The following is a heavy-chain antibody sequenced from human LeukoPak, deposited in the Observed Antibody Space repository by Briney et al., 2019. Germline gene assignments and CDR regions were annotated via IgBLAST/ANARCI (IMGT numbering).Heavy chain of an antibody. Sequence: GGSLRLSCASSGFAFRSYVMTWVRQAPGKGLEWFSAIGSSDGGTYYADSVEGRFTISRDNSNNMLYLQMNSLRAEDTAVYFCAKDYRHGDYYHYMDVWGKGTTVTVSS. CDR1: GFAFRSYV. D-gene: IGHD3-16*02. J-gene: IGHJ6*03. CDR2: IGSSDGGT. V-gene: IGHV3-23*01. CDR3: AKDYRHGDYYHYMDV.